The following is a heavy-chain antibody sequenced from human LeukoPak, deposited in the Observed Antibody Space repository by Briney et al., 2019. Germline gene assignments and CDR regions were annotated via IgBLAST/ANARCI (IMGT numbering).Heavy chain of an antibody. CDR1: RYTFTGYY. D-gene: IGHD1-26*01. CDR3: ARDMKRSRARWENLGFDP. CDR2: INPSSGGT. Sequence: ASVKVSCKASRYTFTGYYIHWVRQAPGQGLEWMGWINPSSGGTNYAQKFQGRVTMTRDTSISTAYMEVSRLRSDDTAVYYCARDMKRSRARWENLGFDPWGQGTLVTVSS. J-gene: IGHJ5*02. V-gene: IGHV1-2*02.